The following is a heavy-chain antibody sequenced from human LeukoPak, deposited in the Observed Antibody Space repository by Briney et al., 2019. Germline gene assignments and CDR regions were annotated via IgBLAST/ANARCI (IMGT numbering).Heavy chain of an antibody. CDR1: GGSISSYY. J-gene: IGHJ4*02. V-gene: IGHV4-59*08. CDR3: ARRLGSVDY. D-gene: IGHD3-16*01. CDR2: IYYSGST. Sequence: SETLSLTCTVSGGSISSYYWSWIRQPPGKGLEWIGYIYYSGSTNYNPSLKSRVTISIDTSKNQFSLKLSSVTAADTAVYYCARRLGSVDYWGQGTLVTVSS.